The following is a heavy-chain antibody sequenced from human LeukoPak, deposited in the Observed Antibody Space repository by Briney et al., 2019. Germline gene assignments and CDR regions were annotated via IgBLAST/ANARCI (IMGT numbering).Heavy chain of an antibody. CDR2: IYTSGST. CDR1: GGSISSGSYY. V-gene: IGHV4-61*02. J-gene: IGHJ5*02. Sequence: SETLSLTCTVSGGSISSGSYYWSWIRQPAGKGLEWIGRIYTSGSTNYNPSLKSRVTISVDTSKNQFSLKLSSVTAADTAVYYCARDRQGPYNWFDPWGQGTLVTVSS. CDR3: ARDRQGPYNWFDP.